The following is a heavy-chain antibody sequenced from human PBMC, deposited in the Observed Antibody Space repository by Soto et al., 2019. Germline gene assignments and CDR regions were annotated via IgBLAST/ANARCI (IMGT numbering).Heavy chain of an antibody. CDR1: GFTFSSYA. CDR2: ISGSGGST. CDR3: AKEADRIAAAGHNWFDP. J-gene: IGHJ5*02. Sequence: GGSLRLSCAASGFTFSSYAMSWVRQAPGKGLEWVSAISGSGGSTYYADSVKGRFTISRDNSKNTLYLQMNSLRAEDTAVYYCAKEADRIAAAGHNWFDPWGQGTLVTVSS. V-gene: IGHV3-23*01. D-gene: IGHD6-13*01.